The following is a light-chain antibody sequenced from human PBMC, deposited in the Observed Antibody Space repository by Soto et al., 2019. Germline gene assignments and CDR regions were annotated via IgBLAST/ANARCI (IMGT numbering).Light chain of an antibody. CDR2: EVT. J-gene: IGLJ3*02. Sequence: QSALTQPRSVSGSPGQSVTISCTGTNSDVGAYNYVSWYQHHPGKAPKLMIYEVTKRPSGVSNRFSASKSGNTASLTISGLQAEDEADYYCCSFTTTNSRVFGGGTKLTVL. V-gene: IGLV2-11*01. CDR3: CSFTTTNSRV. CDR1: NSDVGAYNY.